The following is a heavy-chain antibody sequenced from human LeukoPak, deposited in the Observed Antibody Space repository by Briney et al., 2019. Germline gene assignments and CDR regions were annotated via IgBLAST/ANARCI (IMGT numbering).Heavy chain of an antibody. J-gene: IGHJ5*02. D-gene: IGHD2-2*01. CDR2: ISYDGSNK. Sequence: GGSLRPSCAASGFTFSSYAMPWVRQAPGKGLEWVAVISYDGSNKYYADSVKGRFTISRDNSKNTLYLQMNSLRAEDTAVYYCARGSSGYCSSTSCKMAERGFDPWGQGTLVTVSS. CDR1: GFTFSSYA. CDR3: ARGSSGYCSSTSCKMAERGFDP. V-gene: IGHV3-30-3*01.